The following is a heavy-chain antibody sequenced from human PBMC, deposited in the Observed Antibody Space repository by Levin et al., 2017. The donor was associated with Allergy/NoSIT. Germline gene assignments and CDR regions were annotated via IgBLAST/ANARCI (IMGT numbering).Heavy chain of an antibody. V-gene: IGHV4-34*01. CDR3: ASPYGSGSYYNDGDAFDI. CDR2: INHSGST. CDR1: GGSFSGYY. D-gene: IGHD3-10*01. J-gene: IGHJ3*02. Sequence: SETLSLTCAVYGGSFSGYYWSWIRQPPGKGLEWIGEINHSGSTNYNPSLKSRVTISVDTSKNQFSLKLSSVTAADTAVYYCASPYGSGSYYNDGDAFDIWGQGTMVTVSS.